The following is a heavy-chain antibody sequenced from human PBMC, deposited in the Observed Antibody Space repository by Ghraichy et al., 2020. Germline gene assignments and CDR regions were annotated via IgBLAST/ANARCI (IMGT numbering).Heavy chain of an antibody. CDR3: ARGRIVVVPAATIYWGRYYYYGMDV. CDR1: GGSFSGYY. CDR2: INHSGST. Sequence: SETLSLTCAVYGGSFSGYYWSWIRQPPGKGLEWIGEINHSGSTNYNPSLKSRVTISVDTSKNQFSLKLSPVTAADTAVYYCARGRIVVVPAATIYWGRYYYYGMDVWGQGTTVTVSS. D-gene: IGHD2-2*01. J-gene: IGHJ6*02. V-gene: IGHV4-34*01.